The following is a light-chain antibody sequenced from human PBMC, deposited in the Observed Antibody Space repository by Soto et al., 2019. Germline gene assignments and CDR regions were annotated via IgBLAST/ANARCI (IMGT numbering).Light chain of an antibody. CDR2: AAS. CDR3: LRDHILLT. CDR1: QDTGTD. Sequence: AIPMTQSPSSLSASVGDRVTITCRASQDTGTDLGWYQQTPGKAPKLLIYAASSLQTGVPSRFSGSGSGTDFTLTISSLQPEDFATYYWLRDHILLTFGGGTKVEIK. J-gene: IGKJ4*01. V-gene: IGKV1-6*01.